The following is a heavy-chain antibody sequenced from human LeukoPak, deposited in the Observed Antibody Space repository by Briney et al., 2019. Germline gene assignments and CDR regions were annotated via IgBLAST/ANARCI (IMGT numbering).Heavy chain of an antibody. CDR1: GFTFSSYS. J-gene: IGHJ4*02. CDR3: ARDPSTVTTFPSDY. V-gene: IGHV3-21*01. D-gene: IGHD4-17*01. CDR2: ISSSSSYI. Sequence: PGGSLRLSCAASGFTFSSYSMNWVRQAPGKGLEWVSSISSSSSYIYYADSVKGRFTISRDNAKNSLYLQMNSLRAEDTAVYYCARDPSTVTTFPSDYWGQGTLVTVSS.